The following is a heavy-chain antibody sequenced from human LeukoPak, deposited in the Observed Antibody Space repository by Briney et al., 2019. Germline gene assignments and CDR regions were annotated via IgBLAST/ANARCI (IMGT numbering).Heavy chain of an antibody. CDR2: ISSSSSYI. V-gene: IGHV3-21*01. CDR3: ASAYSSSLDNFDY. CDR1: GFTFSSYS. D-gene: IGHD6-13*01. J-gene: IGHJ4*02. Sequence: GGSLRLSCAASGFTFSSYSMNWVRQAPGKGLEWVSSISSSSSYIYYADSVKGRFTISRDNAKNSLYLQMNSLRAEDTAVYYCASAYSSSLDNFDYWGQGTLATVSS.